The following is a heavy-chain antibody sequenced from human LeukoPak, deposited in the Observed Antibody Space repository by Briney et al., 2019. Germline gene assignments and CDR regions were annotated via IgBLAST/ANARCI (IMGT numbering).Heavy chain of an antibody. CDR2: ISWNSGSI. CDR3: ARHGNYYSSGSYR. CDR1: GFTFDDYA. Sequence: GGSLRLSCAASGFTFDDYAMHWVRQAPGKGLEWVSGISWNSGSIGYADSVKGRFTISRDNAKNSLYLQMNSLRAEDTAVYYCARHGNYYSSGSYRWGQGTLVTVSS. D-gene: IGHD3-10*01. V-gene: IGHV3-9*01. J-gene: IGHJ4*02.